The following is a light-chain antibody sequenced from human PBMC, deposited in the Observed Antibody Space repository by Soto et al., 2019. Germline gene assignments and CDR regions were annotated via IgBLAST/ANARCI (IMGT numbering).Light chain of an antibody. CDR3: QEYNNWPPWT. CDR1: QSVGSN. J-gene: IGKJ1*01. CDR2: GAS. V-gene: IGKV3-15*01. Sequence: EIVVTQSPATLSVSPGERATLSCGASQSVGSNLAWYQQRPGQAPRLLIYGASTRATGIPARFSGSGSGTGFTLTISSLQSEDFAVYYCQEYNNWPPWTFGQGTKV.